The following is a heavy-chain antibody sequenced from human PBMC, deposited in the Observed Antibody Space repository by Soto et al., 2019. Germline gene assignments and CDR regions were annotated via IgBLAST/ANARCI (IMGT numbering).Heavy chain of an antibody. Sequence: QVQLVQSGAEVKKPGASVKVSCKASGYTFTGYYMHWVRQAPGQGLEWMGWINPNSGGTNYAQKFQGWVTMTRDTSISTAYMELSRLRSDVTAVYYCARADSSGYSSGWYRSRYNWFDPWGQGTLVTVSS. V-gene: IGHV1-2*04. CDR2: INPNSGGT. CDR1: GYTFTGYY. CDR3: ARADSSGYSSGWYRSRYNWFDP. D-gene: IGHD6-19*01. J-gene: IGHJ5*02.